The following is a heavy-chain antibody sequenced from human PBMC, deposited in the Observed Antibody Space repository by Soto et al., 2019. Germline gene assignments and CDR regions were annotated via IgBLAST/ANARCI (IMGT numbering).Heavy chain of an antibody. CDR1: GGSISSSSYY. J-gene: IGHJ4*02. CDR3: ARHLGSSSFDY. D-gene: IGHD6-6*01. Sequence: SETLSLTCTVSGGSISSSSYYWGWIRQPPGKGLEWIGSIYYSGSTYYNPSLKSRVTISVDTSKNQFSLKLSSVTAADTAVYYCARHLGSSSFDYWGQGTPVTVSS. CDR2: IYYSGST. V-gene: IGHV4-39*01.